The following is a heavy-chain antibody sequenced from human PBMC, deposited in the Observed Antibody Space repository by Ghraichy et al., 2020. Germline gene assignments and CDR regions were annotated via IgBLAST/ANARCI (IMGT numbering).Heavy chain of an antibody. D-gene: IGHD1-26*01. J-gene: IGHJ4*02. V-gene: IGHV1-46*01. Sequence: ASVKVSCKASGYTFTSYYMHWVRQAPGQGLEWMGIINPSGGNTSYAQKFQGRVTMTRDTSTSTVYMELSSLRSEDTAVYYCARPDRLSGRRHPAPVYYFDYWGQGTLVTVSS. CDR2: INPSGGNT. CDR1: GYTFTSYY. CDR3: ARPDRLSGRRHPAPVYYFDY.